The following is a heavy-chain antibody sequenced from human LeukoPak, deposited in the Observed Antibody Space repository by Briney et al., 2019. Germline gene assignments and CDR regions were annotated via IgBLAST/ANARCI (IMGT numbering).Heavy chain of an antibody. CDR2: IYPGDSDT. D-gene: IGHD6-19*01. CDR3: ARESGIAVAGTPLNY. CDR1: GYSFTSYW. V-gene: IGHV5-51*01. Sequence: GESLKISCKGSGYSFTSYWIGWVRQMPGKGLEWMGIIYPGDSDTRYSPSLQGQVTISADKSISTAYLQWSSLKASDTAMYYCARESGIAVAGTPLNYWGQGTLVTVSS. J-gene: IGHJ4*02.